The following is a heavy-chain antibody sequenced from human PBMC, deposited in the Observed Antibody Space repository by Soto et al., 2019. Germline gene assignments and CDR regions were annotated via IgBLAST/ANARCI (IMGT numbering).Heavy chain of an antibody. CDR3: ARERYYDILTGYSIYYYYGMDV. J-gene: IGHJ6*02. CDR2: IWYDGSNK. CDR1: GFTFSDYY. V-gene: IGHV3-33*08. D-gene: IGHD3-9*01. Sequence: QEQLVESGGGLVKPGGSLRLSCAASGFTFSDYYMSWIRQAPGKGLEWVAVIWYDGSNKYYADSVKGRFTISRDNSKNTLYLQMNSLRAEDTAVYYCARERYYDILTGYSIYYYYGMDVWGQGTTVTVSS.